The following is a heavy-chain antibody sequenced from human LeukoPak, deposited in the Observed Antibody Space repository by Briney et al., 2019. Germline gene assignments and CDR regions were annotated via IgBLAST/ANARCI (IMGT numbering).Heavy chain of an antibody. J-gene: IGHJ4*02. D-gene: IGHD3-16*01. CDR1: GFTFSSYG. CDR3: AKPLYAVRGKNFFDY. V-gene: IGHV3-23*01. Sequence: GGSLRLSCAASGFTFSSYGMSWVRQTPGEALEWVSGISSSGDETHYADSVRGRFTISRDNSQVTLYLEVKSLRVEDTAVYFCAKPLYAVRGKNFFDYWGQGTLVIVSS. CDR2: ISSSGDET.